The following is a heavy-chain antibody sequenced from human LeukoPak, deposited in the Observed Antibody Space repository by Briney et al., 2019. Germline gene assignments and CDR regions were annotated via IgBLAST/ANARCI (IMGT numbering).Heavy chain of an antibody. CDR3: ANLAAAGTDAFDI. CDR1: GYTFTGYY. D-gene: IGHD6-13*01. V-gene: IGHV1-2*02. J-gene: IGHJ3*02. Sequence: GASVKVSCKASGYTFTGYYMHWVRQAPAQGIEWMGWINPNSGGTNYAQKFQGRVTMTRDTSISTAYMELSRLRSDDTAVYYCANLAAAGTDAFDIWGQGTMVTVSS. CDR2: INPNSGGT.